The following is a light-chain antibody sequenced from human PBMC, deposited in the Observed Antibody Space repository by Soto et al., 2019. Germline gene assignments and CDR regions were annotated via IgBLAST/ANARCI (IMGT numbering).Light chain of an antibody. CDR3: QHYGPTYT. CDR1: QSVSGRY. Sequence: VLTQSPGTLSLSPGERATLSCRASQSVSGRYLAWYQQKPGQAPRLLIYGASSRSTGIPDRFSGSGSGTDFTLTISRLEPEDFAVYYCQHYGPTYTFGQGTKLETK. CDR2: GAS. J-gene: IGKJ2*01. V-gene: IGKV3-20*01.